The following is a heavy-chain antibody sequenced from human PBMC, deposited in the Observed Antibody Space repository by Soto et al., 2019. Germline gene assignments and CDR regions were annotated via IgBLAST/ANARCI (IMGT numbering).Heavy chain of an antibody. Sequence: SETLSLTCTVSGGSISSSSYYWGWIRQPPGKGLEWIGSIYYSGSTYYNPSLKSRVTISIDASENQFSLRRSSVTAADTAVYYCARSMNYFDGSNYSPFDYWGKGTLVX. V-gene: IGHV4-39*07. CDR1: GGSISSSSYY. CDR3: ARSMNYFDGSNYSPFDY. J-gene: IGHJ4*02. D-gene: IGHD3-22*01. CDR2: IYYSGST.